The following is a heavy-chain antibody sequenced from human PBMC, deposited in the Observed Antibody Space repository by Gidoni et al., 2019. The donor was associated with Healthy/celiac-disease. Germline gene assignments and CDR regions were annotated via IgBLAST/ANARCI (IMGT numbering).Heavy chain of an antibody. CDR1: GYSISSGYY. CDR2: LYHSGST. D-gene: IGHD6-19*01. J-gene: IGHJ4*02. CDR3: ARDQPYSSGWGEVDY. Sequence: QVQLQESGPGRVQPAETLSLTCAVSGYSISSGYYWGWIRQPPGKGLEWIGSLYHSGSTYYNPSLKSRVTISVDTSKNQFSLKLSSVTAADTAVYYCARDQPYSSGWGEVDYWGQGTLVTVSS. V-gene: IGHV4-38-2*02.